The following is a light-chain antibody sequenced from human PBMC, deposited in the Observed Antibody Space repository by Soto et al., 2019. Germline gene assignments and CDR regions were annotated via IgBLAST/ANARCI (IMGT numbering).Light chain of an antibody. CDR2: EVT. CDR1: SSDVGGYSY. Sequence: QSVLTQPASVSGSPGQSITISCTGTSSDVGGYSYVSWYQQHPGKAPKLIIYEVTSRPSGVSGRFSGSKSGNTASLTISGLQTEDEADYYCSSFERSGTRVIGGGTKVTVL. V-gene: IGLV2-14*01. CDR3: SSFERSGTRV. J-gene: IGLJ2*01.